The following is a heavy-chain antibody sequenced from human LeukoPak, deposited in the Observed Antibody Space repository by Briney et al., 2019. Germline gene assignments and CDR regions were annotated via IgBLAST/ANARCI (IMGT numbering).Heavy chain of an antibody. J-gene: IGHJ4*02. CDR3: ARAVPGGEDH. D-gene: IGHD6-19*01. V-gene: IGHV1-2*02. Sequence: ASVKVSCKASGYTFSDHYMHWVRQAPGQGLEWMGWINPKTGGTNYAQRFQGRVTLTRDTSISTAYMELSSLTSDDTAVYYCARAVPGGEDHWGQGTLVSVS. CDR1: GYTFSDHY. CDR2: INPKTGGT.